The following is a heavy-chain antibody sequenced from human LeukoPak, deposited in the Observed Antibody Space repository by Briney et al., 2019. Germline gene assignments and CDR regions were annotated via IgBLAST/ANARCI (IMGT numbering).Heavy chain of an antibody. D-gene: IGHD4-17*01. J-gene: IGHJ5*02. CDR1: GGSISSSSYY. Sequence: SETLSLTCTVSGGSISSSSYYWGWIRQPPGKGLEWIGSIYYSGSTYYNPSLKSRVTISVDTSKNQFSLKLSSVTAADTAVYYCANTIRDYGGYNWFDPWGQGTLVTVSS. CDR2: IYYSGST. CDR3: ANTIRDYGGYNWFDP. V-gene: IGHV4-39*07.